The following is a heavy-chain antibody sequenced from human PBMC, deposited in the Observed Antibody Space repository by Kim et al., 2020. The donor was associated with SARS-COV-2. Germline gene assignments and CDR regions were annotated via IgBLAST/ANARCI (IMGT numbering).Heavy chain of an antibody. CDR1: GYTFTSYG. J-gene: IGHJ3*01. Sequence: ASVKVSCKTSGYTFTSYGISWVRQAPGQGLEWMGWISPSDGNTNYAQRFQGRVTMTTDTSTSTAYMELRSLRSDDTAVYYCARDRPATGGFDVWGQGTVVTVSS. V-gene: IGHV1-18*01. D-gene: IGHD2-15*01. CDR3: ARDRPATGGFDV. CDR2: ISPSDGNT.